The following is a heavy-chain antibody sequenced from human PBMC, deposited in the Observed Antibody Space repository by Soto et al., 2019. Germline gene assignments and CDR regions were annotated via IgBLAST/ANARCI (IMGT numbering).Heavy chain of an antibody. CDR1: GFTFSSYA. Sequence: PCGSLRLPCAASGFTFSSYAISWVRQAPGKGLEWVSAISGSGGSTYYADSVKGRFTISRDNSKNTLYLQMNSLRAEDTAVYYCAKVPCSSTSCYVGGFEYWGQGTLVAVS. D-gene: IGHD2-2*01. CDR3: AKVPCSSTSCYVGGFEY. J-gene: IGHJ4*02. V-gene: IGHV3-23*01. CDR2: ISGSGGST.